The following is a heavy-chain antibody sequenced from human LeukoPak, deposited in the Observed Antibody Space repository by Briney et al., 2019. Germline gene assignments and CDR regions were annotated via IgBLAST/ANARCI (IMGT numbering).Heavy chain of an antibody. J-gene: IGHJ3*02. CDR2: IYYSGST. Sequence: SETLSLTCTVSGSSISSYYWSWIRQPPGKGLEWIGYIYYSGSTNYNPSLKSRVTISVDTSKNQFSLKLSSVTAADTAVYYCAREGDPLTVTTDDAFDIWGQGTMVTVSS. CDR1: GSSISSYY. CDR3: AREGDPLTVTTDDAFDI. D-gene: IGHD4-17*01. V-gene: IGHV4-59*01.